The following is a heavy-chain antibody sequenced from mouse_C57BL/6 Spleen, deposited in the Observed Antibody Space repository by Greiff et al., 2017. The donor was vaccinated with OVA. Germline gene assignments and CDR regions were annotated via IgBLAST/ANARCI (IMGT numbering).Heavy chain of an antibody. D-gene: IGHD2-14*01. Sequence: EVKLMESGGGLVKPGGSLKLSCAASGFTFSDYGMHWVRQAPEKGLEWVAYISSGSSTIYYADTVKGRFTISRDNAKNTLFLQMTSLRSEDTAMYCCARREYDPYAMDYWGQGTSVTVSS. CDR3: ARREYDPYAMDY. CDR1: GFTFSDYG. CDR2: ISSGSSTI. J-gene: IGHJ4*01. V-gene: IGHV5-17*01.